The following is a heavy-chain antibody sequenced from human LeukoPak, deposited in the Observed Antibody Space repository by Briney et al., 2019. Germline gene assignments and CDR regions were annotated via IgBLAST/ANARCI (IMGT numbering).Heavy chain of an antibody. CDR2: INHSGST. Sequence: SETLSLTCAVYGGSFSGYYWSWIRQPPGKGLEWIGEINHSGSTNYNPSLKSRVTISVDTSKNQFSLKLSSVTAADTAVYYCAAAPIIYYDSSGYYYEWGQEPWSPSPQ. J-gene: IGHJ4*02. V-gene: IGHV4-34*01. D-gene: IGHD3-22*01. CDR1: GGSFSGYY. CDR3: AAAPIIYYDSSGYYYE.